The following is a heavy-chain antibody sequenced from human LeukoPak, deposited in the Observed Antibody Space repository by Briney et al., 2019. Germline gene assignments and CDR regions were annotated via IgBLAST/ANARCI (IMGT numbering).Heavy chain of an antibody. CDR1: GYSFTSYW. CDR3: ARRDYDFWSGYPGFDAFDI. Sequence: GESLKISCKGSGYSFTSYWFGWLGRMPGKGLEWMGIIYPGDSDTRYSPSFQGQVTISADKSISTAYLQWSSLKASDTAMYYCARRDYDFWSGYPGFDAFDIWGQGTMVTVSS. V-gene: IGHV5-51*01. CDR2: IYPGDSDT. D-gene: IGHD3-3*01. J-gene: IGHJ3*02.